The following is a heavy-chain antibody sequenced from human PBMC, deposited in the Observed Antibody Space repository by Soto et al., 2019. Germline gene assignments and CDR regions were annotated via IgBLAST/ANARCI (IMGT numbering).Heavy chain of an antibody. V-gene: IGHV3-23*01. CDR3: AKLELSYQRKPAFDY. J-gene: IGHJ4*02. Sequence: GGSLRLSCAASGFTFSSYAMSWVRQAPGKGLEWVSAISGSGGSTYYADSVKGRFTISRDNSKNTLYLQMNSLRAEDTAVYYCAKLELSYQRKPAFDYWGQGTLVTVYS. CDR2: ISGSGGST. CDR1: GFTFSSYA. D-gene: IGHD1-26*01.